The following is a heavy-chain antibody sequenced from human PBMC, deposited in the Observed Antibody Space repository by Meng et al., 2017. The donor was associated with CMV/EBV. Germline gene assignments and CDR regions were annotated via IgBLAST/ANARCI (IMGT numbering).Heavy chain of an antibody. CDR2: IYYSGST. Sequence: GSLRLSCTVSGGSISSSSYYWGWIRQPPGKGLEWIGSIYYSGSTYYNPSLKSRVTISVDTSKNQFSLKLSSVTAADTAVYYCARHVRQAQDIVVVPAAIGRYYFDYWGQGTLVTVSS. CDR3: ARHVRQAQDIVVVPAAIGRYYFDY. CDR1: GGSISSSSYY. J-gene: IGHJ4*02. D-gene: IGHD2-2*02. V-gene: IGHV4-39*01.